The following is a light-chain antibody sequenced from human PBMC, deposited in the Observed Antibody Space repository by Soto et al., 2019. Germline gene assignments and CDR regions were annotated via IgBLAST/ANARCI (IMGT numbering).Light chain of an antibody. CDR1: SSDVGGSNG. J-gene: IGLJ1*01. Sequence: QSVLTQPPSVSGSPGQSVAISCTGTSSDVGGSNGVSWYQQPPGTAPKLIIYDVSNRPSGVPDRFSGSKSGNTASLIISGLQAEYEGDYYCTSYTSSSTYFFGTGTKVTV. CDR3: TSYTSSSTYF. CDR2: DVS. V-gene: IGLV2-18*02.